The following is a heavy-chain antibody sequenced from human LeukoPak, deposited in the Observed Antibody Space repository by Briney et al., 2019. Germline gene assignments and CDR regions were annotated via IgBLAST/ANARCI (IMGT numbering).Heavy chain of an antibody. V-gene: IGHV3-15*01. CDR3: STVPEGYCTSATCYSYFDY. J-gene: IGHJ4*02. CDR1: GFTFSNAW. Sequence: AGGSLRLSCAASGFTFSNAWMSWVRQAPGKGLEWVGRIKSKTDGGTPDYTAPVKGRFTISRDDSENTLYLQMNSLKTEDTAVYYCSTVPEGYCTSATCYSYFDYWGQGALVTVSS. D-gene: IGHD2-2*02. CDR2: IKSKTDGGTP.